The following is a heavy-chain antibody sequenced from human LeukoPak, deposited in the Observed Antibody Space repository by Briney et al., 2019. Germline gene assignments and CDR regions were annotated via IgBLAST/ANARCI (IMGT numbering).Heavy chain of an antibody. CDR2: ISPSGST. Sequence: SETLSLTCTVSGGSITSYYWSWIRQPPGKGLEWIGYISPSGSTNYNPSLKSRVTISVDTSENHFSLKLNSVTAADTAVYYRLTVDTSVGKDSWGQGTLVTVSS. CDR1: GGSITSYY. D-gene: IGHD5-18*01. V-gene: IGHV4-4*08. CDR3: LTVDTSVGKDS. J-gene: IGHJ4*02.